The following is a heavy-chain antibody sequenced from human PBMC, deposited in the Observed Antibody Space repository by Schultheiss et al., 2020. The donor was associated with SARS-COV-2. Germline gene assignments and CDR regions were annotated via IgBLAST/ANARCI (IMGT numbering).Heavy chain of an antibody. J-gene: IGHJ4*02. CDR3: AKSHYYDSSGYYYHFDY. CDR1: GFTFSSYG. CDR2: IWYDGSNK. Sequence: GGSLRLSCAASGFTFSSYGMHWVRQAPGKGLEWVAVIWYDGSNKYYADSVKGRFSISRDNSKNTLYLQMSSLRVEDTAVYYCAKSHYYDSSGYYYHFDYWGQGTLVTVSS. D-gene: IGHD3-22*01. V-gene: IGHV3-33*06.